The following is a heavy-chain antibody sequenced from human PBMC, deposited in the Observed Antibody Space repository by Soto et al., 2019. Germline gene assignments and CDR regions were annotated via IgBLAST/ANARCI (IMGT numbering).Heavy chain of an antibody. CDR3: ARNGGNTWYYFDS. Sequence: SETPSLTRAVNCGSFPGYYGAWIRQSPEKGLEWIGEISHSGATKYNPSLKSRVTISVDTSKNQFSLKLSSVTAADTGMYYCARNGGNTWYYFDSWGQGTVVTVSS. V-gene: IGHV4-34*01. CDR1: CGSFPGYY. D-gene: IGHD6-13*01. CDR2: ISHSGAT. J-gene: IGHJ4*02.